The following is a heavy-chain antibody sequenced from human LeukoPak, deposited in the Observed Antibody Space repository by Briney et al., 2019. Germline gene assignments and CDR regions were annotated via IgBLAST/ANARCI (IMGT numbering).Heavy chain of an antibody. CDR3: GGSGSYYKLDC. J-gene: IGHJ4*02. V-gene: IGHV3-15*01. Sequence: GGSRRLSCAASGFTFNNAWMSWVRQAPGKGLEWVGRIKSQTDGGTTDYAAPVKGRFTISRDDSKNTLYLQMNSLKTEDTAVYYCGGSGSYYKLDCWGQGTLVTVSS. CDR2: IKSQTDGGTT. CDR1: GFTFNNAW. D-gene: IGHD3-10*01.